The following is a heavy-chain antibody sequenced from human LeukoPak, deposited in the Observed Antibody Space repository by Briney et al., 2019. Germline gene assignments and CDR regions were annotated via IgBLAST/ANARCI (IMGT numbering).Heavy chain of an antibody. CDR1: GDSISTSTYY. J-gene: IGHJ4*02. CDR3: ARQWDY. V-gene: IGHV4-39*01. CDR2: IHYSGNT. Sequence: SETLSLTCTVSGDSISTSTYYWGWIRQSPGKGLEWIGSIHYSGNTYSNPSLKSRVTISVDTSKSQFSLKVRSVTAADTAVYYCARQWDYWGQGTLVTVSS.